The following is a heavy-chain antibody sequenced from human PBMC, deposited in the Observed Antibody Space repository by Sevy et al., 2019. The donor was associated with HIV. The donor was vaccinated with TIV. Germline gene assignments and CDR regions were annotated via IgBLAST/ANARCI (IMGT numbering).Heavy chain of an antibody. CDR2: ISYDGSNK. CDR1: GFTFSSYG. D-gene: IGHD2-2*01. J-gene: IGHJ4*02. CDR3: AKELPDIVVVPAAIGGSSLDY. Sequence: GGSLRPSCAASGFTFSSYGMHWVRQAPGKGLEWVAVISYDGSNKYYADSVKGRFTISRDNSKNTLYLQMNSLRAEDTAVYYCAKELPDIVVVPAAIGGSSLDYWGQGTLVTVSS. V-gene: IGHV3-30*18.